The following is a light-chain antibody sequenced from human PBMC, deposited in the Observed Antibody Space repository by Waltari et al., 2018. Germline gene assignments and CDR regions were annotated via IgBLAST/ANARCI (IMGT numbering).Light chain of an antibody. Sequence: LTQPASVSGSPGQSIAISCTGTSSDVGGHNFVSWYQQHPGKAPKLIIYDVNSRASGVSDRFSGSKSGSTASLTISGLQTEDEADYYCSSYTTSRTYIFGGGTTVSVL. CDR3: SSYTTSRTYI. J-gene: IGLJ1*01. V-gene: IGLV2-14*03. CDR2: DVN. CDR1: SSDVGGHNF.